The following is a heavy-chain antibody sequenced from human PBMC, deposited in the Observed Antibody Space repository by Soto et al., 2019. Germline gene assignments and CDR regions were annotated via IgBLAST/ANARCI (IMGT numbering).Heavy chain of an antibody. CDR3: ARVWTTVTNWFDP. CDR1: GGSISSSNW. V-gene: IGHV4-4*02. D-gene: IGHD4-17*01. J-gene: IGHJ5*02. Sequence: NPSETLSLTCAVSGGSISSSNWWSWARQPPGKGLEWIGEIYHSGSTNNNPSLKSRVTISVDKSKNQSSLKLSSVTAADTAVYYCARVWTTVTNWFDPWGQGTPVTVSS. CDR2: IYHSGST.